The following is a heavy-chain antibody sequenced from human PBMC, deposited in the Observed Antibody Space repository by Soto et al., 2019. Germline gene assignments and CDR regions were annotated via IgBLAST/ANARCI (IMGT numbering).Heavy chain of an antibody. D-gene: IGHD5-18*01. V-gene: IGHV3-23*01. CDR1: GFTFSNYV. Sequence: EVQLLESGGGLVQPGGSLRLSCAASGFTFSNYVMSWVRQAPGKGLEWVSVISGPGDSTDYADSVKGRFTISRDNSKNTLYLQMNSLRVEDTAVYYCVKVNFRGTQLWLEAFVFWGQGSLVTVSS. J-gene: IGHJ4*02. CDR2: ISGPGDST. CDR3: VKVNFRGTQLWLEAFVF.